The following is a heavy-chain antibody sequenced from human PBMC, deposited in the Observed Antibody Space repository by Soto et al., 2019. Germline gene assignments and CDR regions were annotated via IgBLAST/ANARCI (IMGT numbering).Heavy chain of an antibody. Sequence: GESLKISCKGSGYSFTSYWIGWVRQMPGKGLEWMGIIYPGDSDTRYSPSFQGQVTISADKSISTAYLQWSSLKASDTAMYYCARLSGGHSSDWYGFDYWGQGTLVTVSS. V-gene: IGHV5-51*01. J-gene: IGHJ4*02. CDR1: GYSFTSYW. D-gene: IGHD6-13*01. CDR2: IYPGDSDT. CDR3: ARLSGGHSSDWYGFDY.